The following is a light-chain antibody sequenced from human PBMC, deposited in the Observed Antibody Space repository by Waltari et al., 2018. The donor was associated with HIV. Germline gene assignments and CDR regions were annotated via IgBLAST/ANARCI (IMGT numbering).Light chain of an antibody. CDR1: QTVSSTS. CDR2: GAS. V-gene: IGKV3-20*01. CDR3: QQYGSSPQT. Sequence: EIVLTQSPGTLSLSPGERATLSCRASQTVSSTSLAWYQQKPGQAPRLLIYGASSRATGIPDRFSGSGSGTDFTLTISRLEPEDFAVYDCQQYGSSPQTFGQGTKVEIK. J-gene: IGKJ1*01.